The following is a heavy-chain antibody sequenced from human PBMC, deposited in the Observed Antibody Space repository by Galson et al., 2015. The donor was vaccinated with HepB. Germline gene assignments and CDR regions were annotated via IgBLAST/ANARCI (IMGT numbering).Heavy chain of an antibody. CDR1: GFTFSSYG. CDR3: ARGGDQLRWGLGRYGMDV. D-gene: IGHD4-23*01. Sequence: SLRLSCAASGFTFSSYGMNWVRQAPGKGLEWVAVIWYDGSEKNYVDSVKGRFTISRDNAKNSLYLQMNSLRGEDTAVYYCARGGDQLRWGLGRYGMDVWGQGTTVTVSS. CDR2: IWYDGSEK. J-gene: IGHJ6*02. V-gene: IGHV3-33*01.